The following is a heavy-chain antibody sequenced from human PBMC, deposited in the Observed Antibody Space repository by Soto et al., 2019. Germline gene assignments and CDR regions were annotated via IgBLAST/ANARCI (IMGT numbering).Heavy chain of an antibody. V-gene: IGHV1-69*18. CDR1: AGTFVNYA. J-gene: IGHJ4*02. Sequence: QVQLVQPGAEVKKPGSSVKVSCKASAGTFVNYAITWVRQAPGQGLELMGTITPMFGTTYNAQKFNGRVTFPADQSTSTAFMELSGLRSQDPAVYYCARVALSGILLGGVDSWGQGTLVTVSS. CDR2: ITPMFGTT. CDR3: ARVALSGILLGGVDS. D-gene: IGHD1-20*01.